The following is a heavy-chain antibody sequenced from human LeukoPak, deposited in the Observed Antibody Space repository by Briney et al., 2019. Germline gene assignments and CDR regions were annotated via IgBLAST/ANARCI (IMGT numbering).Heavy chain of an antibody. Sequence: GGSLRLSCAASDFPFSNYWMHWVRQVPGKRLTWVSRISSDGTKIGYAASVKGRFTISRDNAMNSLYLQMNSLRGEDTAVYYCARPSTRSTSYYFYYYGMDVWGQGTTVTVSS. D-gene: IGHD2/OR15-2a*01. V-gene: IGHV3-74*01. CDR1: DFPFSNYW. CDR2: ISSDGTKI. CDR3: ARPSTRSTSYYFYYYGMDV. J-gene: IGHJ6*02.